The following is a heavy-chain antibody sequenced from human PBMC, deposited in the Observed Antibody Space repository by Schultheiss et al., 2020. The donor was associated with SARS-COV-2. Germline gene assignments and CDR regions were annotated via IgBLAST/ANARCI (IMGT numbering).Heavy chain of an antibody. CDR2: ISSGGSNT. Sequence: GGSLRLSCAASGFTFSSYAMSWVRQAPGKGLEWVSYISSGGSNTYYADSVKGRFTISRDNSKNTLSLQMNSLRAEDTAVYYCARDNTYFGPMDVWGQGTTVTVSS. CDR1: GFTFSSYA. D-gene: IGHD2/OR15-2a*01. CDR3: ARDNTYFGPMDV. V-gene: IGHV3-23*01. J-gene: IGHJ6*02.